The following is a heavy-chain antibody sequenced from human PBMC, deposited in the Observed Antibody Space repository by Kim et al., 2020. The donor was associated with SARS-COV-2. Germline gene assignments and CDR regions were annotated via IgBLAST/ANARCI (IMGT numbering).Heavy chain of an antibody. Sequence: GGSLRLSCAASGFTFSSYAMHWVRQAPGKGLEWVAVIWYDGSNKYYADSVKGRFTISRDNSKNTLYLQMNSLRAEDTAVYYCAATNYYGSGSFDYWGQGTLVTVSS. CDR2: IWYDGSNK. D-gene: IGHD3-10*01. V-gene: IGHV3-33*01. J-gene: IGHJ4*02. CDR3: AATNYYGSGSFDY. CDR1: GFTFSSYA.